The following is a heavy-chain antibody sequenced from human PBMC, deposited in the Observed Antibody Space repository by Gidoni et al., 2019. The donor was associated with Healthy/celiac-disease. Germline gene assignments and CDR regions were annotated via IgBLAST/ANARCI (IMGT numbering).Heavy chain of an antibody. V-gene: IGHV4-39*02. J-gene: IGHJ4*02. Sequence: QLQLQESGPGLEKPSETLSLTCTVSGGSIRSSSYYWGWIRQPPGKGLEWIGSIYYSGSTYYNPSLKSRVTISVDTSKNQFSLKLSSVTAADTAVYYCAREGGTPGYSGYDWNFDYWGQGTLVTVSS. CDR1: GGSIRSSSYY. D-gene: IGHD5-12*01. CDR2: IYYSGST. CDR3: AREGGTPGYSGYDWNFDY.